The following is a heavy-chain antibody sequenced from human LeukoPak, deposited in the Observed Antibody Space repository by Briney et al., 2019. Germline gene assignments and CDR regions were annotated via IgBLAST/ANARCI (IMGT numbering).Heavy chain of an antibody. V-gene: IGHV3-23*01. J-gene: IGHJ6*03. D-gene: IGHD2-2*01. CDR1: GFTFRSFA. Sequence: PGGSLRLSCEASGFTFRSFAMSWVRQAPGKGLEWLSGISASGHYIYNADSVKGRFTISRDNSKNTLYIEINSLRAEDTAVYYCASDGSWGDYQFYFYMDVWGKGTTVTVSS. CDR2: ISASGHYI. CDR3: ASDGSWGDYQFYFYMDV.